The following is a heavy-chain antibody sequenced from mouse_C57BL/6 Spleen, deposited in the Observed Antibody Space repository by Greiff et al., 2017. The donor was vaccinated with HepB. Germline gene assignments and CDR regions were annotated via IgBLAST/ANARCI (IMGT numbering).Heavy chain of an antibody. CDR2: ILPGSGST. J-gene: IGHJ2*01. V-gene: IGHV1-9*01. CDR3: ARSYGSRYYFDY. CDR1: GYTFTGYW. D-gene: IGHD1-1*01. Sequence: QVQLQQSGAELMKPGASVKLSCKATGYTFTGYWIEWVKQRPGHGLEWIGEILPGSGSTNYNEKFKGKATFTADTSSNTAYMQLSSLTTEDSAIYYCARSYGSRYYFDYWGQGTTRTVSS.